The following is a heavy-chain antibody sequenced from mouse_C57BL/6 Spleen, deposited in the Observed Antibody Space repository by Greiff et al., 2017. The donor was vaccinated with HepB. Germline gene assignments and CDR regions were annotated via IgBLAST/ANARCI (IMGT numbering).Heavy chain of an antibody. D-gene: IGHD2-5*01. Sequence: EVKLMESGPGLVKPSQSLSLTCSVTGYSITSGYYWNWIRQFPGNKLEWMGYISYDGSNNYNPSLKNRISITRDTSKNQFFLKLNSVTTEDTATYYCAREGLYSNYEAYWGQGTLVTVSA. CDR1: GYSITSGYY. V-gene: IGHV3-6*01. CDR2: ISYDGSN. CDR3: AREGLYSNYEAY. J-gene: IGHJ3*01.